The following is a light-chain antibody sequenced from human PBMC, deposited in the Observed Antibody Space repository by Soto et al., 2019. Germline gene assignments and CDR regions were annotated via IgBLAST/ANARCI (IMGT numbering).Light chain of an antibody. CDR3: QQHGQWPIT. J-gene: IGKJ5*01. CDR1: QSVGSD. Sequence: EIVMSQSPAALSVSPGERATLSCRASQSVGSDLAWYQQKPGQAPRLLIYGISKRATDIPDRFSGSGSGTEFTLTISSLQPEDFATYYCQQHGQWPITFGQGTRLE. V-gene: IGKV3D-15*01. CDR2: GIS.